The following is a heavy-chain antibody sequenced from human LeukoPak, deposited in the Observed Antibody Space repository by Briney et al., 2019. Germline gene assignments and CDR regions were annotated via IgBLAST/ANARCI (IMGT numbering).Heavy chain of an antibody. D-gene: IGHD4-23*01. CDR1: GFTFSGSS. V-gene: IGHV3-73*01. CDR3: SGGQMDYYGMDV. CDR2: IRSEANSYAT. J-gene: IGHJ6*02. Sequence: GGSLRLSCAASGFTFSGSSIHWVRQASGKGLEWDGRIRSEANSYATAYAASVIGRFTFSRDDSTNTAFLQMDSLKTEDTAVYYCSGGQMDYYGMDVWGRGTTVTVSS.